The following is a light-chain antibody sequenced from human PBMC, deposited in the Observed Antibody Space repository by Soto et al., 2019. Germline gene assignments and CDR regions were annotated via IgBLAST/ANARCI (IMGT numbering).Light chain of an antibody. CDR1: QSVSSN. Sequence: EIVLTQSPATLSVSPGERATVSCRSSQSVSSNLAWYQQKPGQAPRLLIYGASTRATGIPARFSGSGSGTEFTLTISSLQSEDFAVYYCQEYNNWHPITFGGGTKVDIK. J-gene: IGKJ4*01. V-gene: IGKV3-15*01. CDR3: QEYNNWHPIT. CDR2: GAS.